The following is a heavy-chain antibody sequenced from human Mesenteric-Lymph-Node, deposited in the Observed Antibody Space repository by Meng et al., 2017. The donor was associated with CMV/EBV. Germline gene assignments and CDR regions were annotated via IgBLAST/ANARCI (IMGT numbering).Heavy chain of an antibody. D-gene: IGHD4-11*01. V-gene: IGHV3-66*02. J-gene: IGHJ6*02. CDR2: IYSGGST. CDR1: GFTVSSNY. CDR3: AKVGGDTVTTPAIGYYYYGMDV. Sequence: GESLKISCAASGFTVSSNYMSWVRQAPGKGLEWVSVIYSGGSTYYADSVKGRFTISRDNSKNTLYLQMNSLRAEDTAVYYCAKVGGDTVTTPAIGYYYYGMDVWGQGTTVTVSS.